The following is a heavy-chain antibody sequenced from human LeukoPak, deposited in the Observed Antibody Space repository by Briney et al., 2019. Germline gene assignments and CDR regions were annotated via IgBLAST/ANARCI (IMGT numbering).Heavy chain of an antibody. CDR1: GGSISSGSYY. Sequence: ASQTLSLTCTVSGGSISSGSYYWSWIRQPAGKGLEWTGRIYTSGSTNYNPSLKSRVTISVDTSKNQFSLKLSSVTAADTAVYYCARGIAYGYSDYWGQGTLVTVSS. CDR2: IYTSGST. D-gene: IGHD5-18*01. CDR3: ARGIAYGYSDY. J-gene: IGHJ4*02. V-gene: IGHV4-61*02.